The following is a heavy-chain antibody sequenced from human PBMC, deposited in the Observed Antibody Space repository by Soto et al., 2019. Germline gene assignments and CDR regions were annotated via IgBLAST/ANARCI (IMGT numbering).Heavy chain of an antibody. Sequence: SVKVSCKASGGTFSSYAISWVRQAPGQGLEWMGGIIPIFGTANYAQKFQGRVTITADESTSTAYMELSSLRSEDTAVYYCARSGYSSRPGYYYYGMDVWGQGTTVTVSS. CDR2: IIPIFGTA. D-gene: IGHD6-13*01. CDR3: ARSGYSSRPGYYYYGMDV. V-gene: IGHV1-69*13. CDR1: GGTFSSYA. J-gene: IGHJ6*02.